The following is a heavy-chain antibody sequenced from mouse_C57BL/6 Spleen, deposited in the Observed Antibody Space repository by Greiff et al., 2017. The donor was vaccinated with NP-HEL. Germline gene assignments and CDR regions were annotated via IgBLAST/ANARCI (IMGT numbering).Heavy chain of an antibody. J-gene: IGHJ2*01. V-gene: IGHV1-55*01. CDR3: AREDYGNWYY. CDR2: IYPGSGST. Sequence: VQLQQSGAELVQPGASVKMSCKASGYTFTSYWITWVKQRPGQGLEWIGDIYPGSGSTNYNEKFKSKATLTVDTSSSTAYMHLSSLTSEDSAVYYCAREDYGNWYYWGQGTTLTVSS. CDR1: GYTFTSYW. D-gene: IGHD2-1*01.